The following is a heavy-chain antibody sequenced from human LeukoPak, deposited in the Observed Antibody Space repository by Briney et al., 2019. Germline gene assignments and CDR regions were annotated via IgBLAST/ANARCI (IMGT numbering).Heavy chain of an antibody. Sequence: PGGSLRLSCAASGFTVSSNYMSWVRQAPGKGLEWVSVIYSGGSTYYADSVKGRFTISRDNSKNTLYLQMNSLRAEDTAVYYCARDLYLDGYNLFDYWGQGTLVTVSS. J-gene: IGHJ4*02. V-gene: IGHV3-66*01. D-gene: IGHD5-24*01. CDR3: ARDLYLDGYNLFDY. CDR2: IYSGGST. CDR1: GFTVSSNY.